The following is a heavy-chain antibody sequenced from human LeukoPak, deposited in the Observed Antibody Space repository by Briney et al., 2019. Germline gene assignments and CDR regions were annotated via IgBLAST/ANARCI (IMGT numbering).Heavy chain of an antibody. J-gene: IGHJ5*02. CDR2: IIPILGIA. D-gene: IGHD2-15*01. CDR1: GGTFSSYA. V-gene: IGHV1-69*04. CDR3: ARGPVVASWFDP. Sequence: SVKVSCKASGGTFSSYAISWVRQAPGQGLEWMGRIIPILGIANYAQKFQGRVTITADKSTSTAYMELSSLRSEDTAVYYCARGPVVASWFDPWGQGTLVTVSS.